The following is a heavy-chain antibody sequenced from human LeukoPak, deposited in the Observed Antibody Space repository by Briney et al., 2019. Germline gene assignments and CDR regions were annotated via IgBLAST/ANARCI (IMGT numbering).Heavy chain of an antibody. CDR1: GFTFSDHA. V-gene: IGHV3-13*01. Sequence: GGSLRLSCAASGFTFSDHAMHWVRHPTGKGLEWVSAIGTAGDTFYPGSVKGRFTISRENAKNSLYLQMDSLRADDTAVYYCAKQKILHGNCDYWGQGTLVTVSS. CDR2: IGTAGDT. J-gene: IGHJ4*02. CDR3: AKQKILHGNCDY. D-gene: IGHD2-15*01.